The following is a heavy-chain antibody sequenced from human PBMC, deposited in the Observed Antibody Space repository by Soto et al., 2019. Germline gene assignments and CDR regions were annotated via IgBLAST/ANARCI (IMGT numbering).Heavy chain of an antibody. CDR2: INHSGST. CDR3: ARAALGDVVVPAAIDWFDP. V-gene: IGHV4-34*01. Sequence: QVQLQQWGAGLLKPSETLSLTCAVYGGSFSGYYWSWIRQPPGKGLEWIGEINHSGSTNYNPSLKSRVTISVDTSKNQFSLKLSSVTAADTAVYYCARAALGDVVVPAAIDWFDPWGQGTLVTVSS. D-gene: IGHD2-2*01. CDR1: GGSFSGYY. J-gene: IGHJ5*02.